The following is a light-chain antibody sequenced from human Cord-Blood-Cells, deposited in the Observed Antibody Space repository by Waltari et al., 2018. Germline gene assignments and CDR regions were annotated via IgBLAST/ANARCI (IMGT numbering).Light chain of an antibody. J-gene: IGKJ4*01. CDR1: QDISNY. Sequence: IQMTQSPSSLSSSVGDRVTITCQASQDISNYLHWYQQKPGKAPQLLIYDASNLETGVPSRFSRSGSGTDFTFNISSLQPEDIATYYCQQYDNLPLTFGGGTQVEIK. CDR3: QQYDNLPLT. V-gene: IGKV1-33*01. CDR2: DAS.